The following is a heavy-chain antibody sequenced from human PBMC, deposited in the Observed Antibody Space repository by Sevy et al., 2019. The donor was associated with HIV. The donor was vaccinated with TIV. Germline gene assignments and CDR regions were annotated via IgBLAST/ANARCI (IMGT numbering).Heavy chain of an antibody. CDR2: IFPGNSDA. J-gene: IGHJ3*02. Sequence: GESLKISCETSGYWFTSHWIGWVRRMPGKGLEWVGIIFPGNSDARYALSFQGQVTISVDKSIRAAYLQWSSLKASDTAIYYCVRGGHLPLDAFDIWGQGTMVTVSS. CDR1: GYWFTSHW. V-gene: IGHV5-51*01. D-gene: IGHD2-15*01. CDR3: VRGGHLPLDAFDI.